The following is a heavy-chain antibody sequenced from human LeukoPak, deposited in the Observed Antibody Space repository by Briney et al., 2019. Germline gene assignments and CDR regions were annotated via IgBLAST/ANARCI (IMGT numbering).Heavy chain of an antibody. D-gene: IGHD6-19*01. CDR1: GFTFSSYG. V-gene: IGHV3-53*01. J-gene: IGHJ4*02. CDR2: IYSGSVT. CDR3: AGGYSSDWFYFDY. Sequence: GGSLRLSCVASGFTFSSYGMSWVRQAPGKGLEWVSVIYSGSVTYYGDSVKGRFTISKDNSKNTLYLQMNSLRAEDTAVYYCAGGYSSDWFYFDYWGQGTLVTVSS.